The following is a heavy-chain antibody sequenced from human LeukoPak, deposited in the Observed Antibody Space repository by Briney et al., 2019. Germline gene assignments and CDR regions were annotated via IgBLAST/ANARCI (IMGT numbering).Heavy chain of an antibody. Sequence: GRSLRLSCAASGFTFSSYAMHWVRQAPGKGLEWVAVISYDGSNKYYADSVKGRFTISRDNSKNTLYLQMNSLRAEDTAVYYCARDSSGYSDYYYYYMDVWGKGTTVTVSS. J-gene: IGHJ6*03. D-gene: IGHD3-22*01. CDR3: ARDSSGYSDYYYYYMDV. CDR1: GFTFSSYA. V-gene: IGHV3-30*04. CDR2: ISYDGSNK.